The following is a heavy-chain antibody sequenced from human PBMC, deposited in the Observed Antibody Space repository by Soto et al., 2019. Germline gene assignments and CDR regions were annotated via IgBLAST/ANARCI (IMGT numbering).Heavy chain of an antibody. CDR3: AMDYGDRPEYFKH. CDR1: GYTFTSYG. V-gene: IGHV1-18*04. J-gene: IGHJ1*01. Sequence: QVQLVQSGPDLKRPGASMKVSCKASGYTFTSYGISWVRQAPGQGLEWMAWISPLKGRTQYSQKAQGRVTLSTDTSSNPSYIEMTALKVDDPAVYYCAMDYGDRPEYFKHWGQGTLVTVS. D-gene: IGHD4-17*01. CDR2: ISPLKGRT.